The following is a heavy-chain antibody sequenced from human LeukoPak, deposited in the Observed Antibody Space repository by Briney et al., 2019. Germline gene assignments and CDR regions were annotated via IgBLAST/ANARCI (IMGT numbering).Heavy chain of an antibody. J-gene: IGHJ4*02. CDR1: GFTFSTYT. D-gene: IGHD7-27*01. CDR2: IGNNGGGI. CDR3: AIDPNWGTHS. Sequence: GGSLRLSCAASGFTFSTYTMYWVRHPPGKRLEWVSIIGNNGGGIHYADSVRGRFTISRDNSKNALYLQMNSLRVEGTAVYYCAIDPNWGTHSWGQGVLVTVSS. V-gene: IGHV3-23*01.